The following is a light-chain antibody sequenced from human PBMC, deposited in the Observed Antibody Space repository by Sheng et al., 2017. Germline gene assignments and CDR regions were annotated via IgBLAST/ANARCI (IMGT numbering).Light chain of an antibody. J-gene: IGKJ3*01. CDR2: KAS. V-gene: IGKV3-20*01. CDR3: QQYNRSPLT. CDR1: QSLSSNF. Sequence: EIVLTQSPDTLSLSPGERATLSCRASQSLSSNFLAWYQQKPGQAPRLLIYKASTRATGVPDRFSGSGSGTDFSLTITRLESDDFALYYCQQYNRSPLTFGPWDHSGDET.